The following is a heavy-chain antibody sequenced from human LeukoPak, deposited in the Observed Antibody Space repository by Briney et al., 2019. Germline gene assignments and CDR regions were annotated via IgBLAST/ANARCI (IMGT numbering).Heavy chain of an antibody. V-gene: IGHV4-39*07. CDR2: IYYSGTT. D-gene: IGHD3-3*01. Sequence: SETLSLTCTVSGGSISSSSYYWGWIRQPPGKGLEWIGSIYYSGTTYYNPSLKSRVTISVDTSKNQFSLKLSSVTAADTAIYYCARDRTTIFGFPRGWFDPWGQGTLVIVSS. J-gene: IGHJ5*02. CDR1: GGSISSSSYY. CDR3: ARDRTTIFGFPRGWFDP.